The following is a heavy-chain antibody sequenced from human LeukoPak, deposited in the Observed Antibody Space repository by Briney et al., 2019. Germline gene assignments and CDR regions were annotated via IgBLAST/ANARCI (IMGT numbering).Heavy chain of an antibody. J-gene: IGHJ4*02. V-gene: IGHV4-39*01. Sequence: SETLSLTCTVSGGSISSSSYYWGWIRQPPGKGLEWIGSIYYSGSTYNNPSLKSRVTISVDTSKNQFSLKLSSVTAADTAVYYCATQNIVVVPAAGDPFDYWGQGTLVTVSS. CDR1: GGSISSSSYY. D-gene: IGHD2-2*01. CDR2: IYYSGST. CDR3: ATQNIVVVPAAGDPFDY.